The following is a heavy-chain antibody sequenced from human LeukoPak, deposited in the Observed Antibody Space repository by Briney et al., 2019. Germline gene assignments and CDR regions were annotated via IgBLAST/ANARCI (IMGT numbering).Heavy chain of an antibody. J-gene: IGHJ4*02. CDR1: GFAFSSYS. CDR3: AGRSGSYIGFNY. Sequence: GGSLRLSCAASGFAFSSYSMNWVRQAPGKGLEWVSSISSSSGFIYYADSVKGRFTISRDNAKNSLYLQMNSLRAEDTAVYYCAGRSGSYIGFNYWGQGTLVTVSS. CDR2: ISSSSGFI. V-gene: IGHV3-21*01. D-gene: IGHD1-26*01.